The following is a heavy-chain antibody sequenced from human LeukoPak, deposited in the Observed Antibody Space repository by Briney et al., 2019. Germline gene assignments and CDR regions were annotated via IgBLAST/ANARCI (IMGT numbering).Heavy chain of an antibody. J-gene: IGHJ4*02. D-gene: IGHD6-19*01. Sequence: PGGSLRLSCAASGFTFSSYARSWVRQAPGKGLEWVSAISGSGGSTYYADSVKGRFTISRDNSKNTLYLQMSSLRAEDTAVYYCAIPARYSSGHFDYWGQGTLVTVSS. CDR2: ISGSGGST. CDR3: AIPARYSSGHFDY. CDR1: GFTFSSYA. V-gene: IGHV3-23*01.